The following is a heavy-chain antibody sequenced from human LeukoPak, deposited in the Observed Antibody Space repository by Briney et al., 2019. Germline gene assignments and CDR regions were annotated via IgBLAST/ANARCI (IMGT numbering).Heavy chain of an antibody. V-gene: IGHV3-23*01. Sequence: GGSLRLSCAASGFSFTSYGMSWVRQAPEKGLEWVSAISGSGGSTNYADSVKGRFTISRDNLKNTLYLQMNSLRAEDTAVYYCAKDVSTAVYYMDVWGKGTTVTVSS. CDR2: ISGSGGST. J-gene: IGHJ6*03. CDR1: GFSFTSYG. CDR3: AKDVSTAVYYMDV. D-gene: IGHD4-11*01.